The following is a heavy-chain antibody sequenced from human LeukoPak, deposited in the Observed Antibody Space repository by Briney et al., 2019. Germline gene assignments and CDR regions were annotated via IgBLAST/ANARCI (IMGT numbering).Heavy chain of an antibody. J-gene: IGHJ4*02. Sequence: PGGSLRLSCAASGFTFSTYSMNWVRQAPGKGLEWVSYISSSSVTIYYADSVKGRFTISRDNAKNSLYLQMNSLRAEDTAVYYCARGAYYGSSGRTALYYFDLWGQGTLVTVYS. CDR1: GFTFSTYS. D-gene: IGHD3-22*01. CDR2: ISSSSVTI. V-gene: IGHV3-48*01. CDR3: ARGAYYGSSGRTALYYFDL.